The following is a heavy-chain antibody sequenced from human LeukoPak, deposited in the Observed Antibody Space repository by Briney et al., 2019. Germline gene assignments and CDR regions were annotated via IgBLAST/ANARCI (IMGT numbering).Heavy chain of an antibody. Sequence: GGSLRLSCTTSGFLFSSYWMSWVRQAPGKGLEWVANIGPDGSDKQYVDSMKGRFTISRDNAKNSLYLQMNSLRAEDTAVYYCAELGITMIGGVWGKGTTVTISS. CDR3: AELGITMIGGV. CDR2: IGPDGSDK. CDR1: GFLFSSYW. V-gene: IGHV3-7*01. J-gene: IGHJ6*04. D-gene: IGHD3-10*02.